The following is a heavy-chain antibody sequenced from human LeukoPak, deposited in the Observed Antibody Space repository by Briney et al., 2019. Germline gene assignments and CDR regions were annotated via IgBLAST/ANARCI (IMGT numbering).Heavy chain of an antibody. CDR2: ISWNSGSI. CDR1: GFTFSSYW. D-gene: IGHD3-3*01. J-gene: IGHJ4*02. V-gene: IGHV3-9*01. CDR3: AKDIRPAYYDFWSGLSY. Sequence: GGSLTLSCAASGFTFSSYWMSWVRQAPGKGLEWVSGISWNSGSIGYADSVKGRFTISRDNAKNSLYLQMNSLRAEDTALYYCAKDIRPAYYDFWSGLSYWGQGTLVTVSS.